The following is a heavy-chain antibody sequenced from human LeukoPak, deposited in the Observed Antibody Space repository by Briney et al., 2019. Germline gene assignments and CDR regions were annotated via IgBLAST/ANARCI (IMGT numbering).Heavy chain of an antibody. Sequence: GSLRLSCAASGFTFSSYSMNWVRQAPGKGLEWVANIKEDGSEKFHVDFVKGRFTISRDNAKNSLYLQMNSLRVEDTAVYYCARDLTPLIQLWPRSLDNNYGMDVWGQGTTVTVSS. J-gene: IGHJ6*02. V-gene: IGHV3-7*01. CDR2: IKEDGSEK. CDR1: GFTFSSYS. CDR3: ARDLTPLIQLWPRSLDNNYGMDV. D-gene: IGHD1-1*01.